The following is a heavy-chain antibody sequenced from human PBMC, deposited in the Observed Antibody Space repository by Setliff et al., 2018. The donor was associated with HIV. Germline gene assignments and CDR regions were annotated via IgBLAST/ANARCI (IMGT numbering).Heavy chain of an antibody. CDR2: IYYTGST. D-gene: IGHD3-22*01. CDR1: GASISSSSHH. J-gene: IGHJ3*02. V-gene: IGHV4-39*01. CDR3: ARHPITLVVGVPERDDAFDI. Sequence: PSETLSLTCTVSGASISSSSHHWAWIRQPPGKGLEYIGNIYYTGSTHHNPSLESRVATSVDTSKNQFSLKLSSVTAADTAVYYCARHPITLVVGVPERDDAFDIWGQGTMVTVSS.